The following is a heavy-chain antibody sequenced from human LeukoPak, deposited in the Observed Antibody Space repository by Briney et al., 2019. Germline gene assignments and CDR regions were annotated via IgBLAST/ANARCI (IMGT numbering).Heavy chain of an antibody. V-gene: IGHV4-34*01. Sequence: SETLSLTCAVYGGSFRGYYWSWIRQPPGKGLEWIGEINHSGSTNYNPSLKSRVTISVDTSKNQFSLKLSSVTAADTAVYYCARGGGYSYGPPFDYWGQGTLVTVSS. D-gene: IGHD5-18*01. J-gene: IGHJ4*02. CDR1: GGSFRGYY. CDR3: ARGGGYSYGPPFDY. CDR2: INHSGST.